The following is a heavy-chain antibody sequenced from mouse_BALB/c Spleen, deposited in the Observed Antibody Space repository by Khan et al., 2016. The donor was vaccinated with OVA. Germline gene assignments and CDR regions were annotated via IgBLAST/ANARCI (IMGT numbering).Heavy chain of an antibody. CDR3: ARQNYYGYAFDY. CDR2: ISYSGAT. D-gene: IGHD1-1*01. V-gene: IGHV3-2*02. CDR1: GYSITSNYA. J-gene: IGHJ4*01. Sequence: EVQLQESGPSLVKPSQSLSLTCTVTGYSITSNYAWSWIRQFPGSKLEWMGYISYSGATNYNPYLKSRISVTRDSSENQFFLQLSSVTTEDTATYFCARQNYYGYAFDYWGQGTSVTVSS.